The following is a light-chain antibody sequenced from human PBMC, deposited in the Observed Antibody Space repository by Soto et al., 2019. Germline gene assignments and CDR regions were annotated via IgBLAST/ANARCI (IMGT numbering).Light chain of an antibody. Sequence: IQMTQSPSTLSGSIGDRVTITCRASQTISSWLAWYQQKPGKAPKLLIYKASTLKSGVPSRFSGSGSGTEFTLTISSLQPDDFATYCCQHSNSYLEAFGQVAKVDIK. J-gene: IGKJ1*01. CDR3: QHSNSYLEA. CDR2: KAS. V-gene: IGKV1-5*03. CDR1: QTISSW.